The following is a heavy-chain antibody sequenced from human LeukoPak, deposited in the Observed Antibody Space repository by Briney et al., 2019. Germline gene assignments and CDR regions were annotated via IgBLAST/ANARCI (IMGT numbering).Heavy chain of an antibody. CDR2: IYYSGST. CDR3: ARRRGSSGPDAFDI. J-gene: IGHJ3*02. CDR1: GGSISSYY. V-gene: IGHV4-59*01. D-gene: IGHD6-19*01. Sequence: PSETLSLTCTVSGGSISSYYWSWIRQPAGKGLEWIGYIYYSGSTNYNPSLKSRVTISVDTSKNQFSLKLSSVTAADTAVYYCARRRGSSGPDAFDIWGQGTMVTVSS.